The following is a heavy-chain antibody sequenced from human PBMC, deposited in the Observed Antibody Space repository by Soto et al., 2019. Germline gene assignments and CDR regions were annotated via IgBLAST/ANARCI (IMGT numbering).Heavy chain of an antibody. V-gene: IGHV3-43D*04. J-gene: IGHJ4*02. CDR2: ISWDGGST. CDR3: AKGDNSVAGTFLDY. CDR1: GFTFDDYA. Sequence: EVQLVESGGVVVQPGGSLRLSCAASGFTFDDYAMHWVRQAPGKGLEWVSLISWDGGSTYYADSVKGRFTISRDNSKNSLYLQMNSLRAEDTALYCCAKGDNSVAGTFLDYWGQGTLVTVSS. D-gene: IGHD6-19*01.